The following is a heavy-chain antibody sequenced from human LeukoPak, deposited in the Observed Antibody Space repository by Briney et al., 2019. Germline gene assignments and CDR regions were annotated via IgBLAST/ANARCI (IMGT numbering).Heavy chain of an antibody. J-gene: IGHJ4*02. CDR1: VFTFRNYW. Sequence: PGGALRLSCAASVFTFRNYWMHWVRQAPGKGLVWVSRVKGDGSFTDYADSLKGGFTISRDNAKITLYLQMDSQRAEDTAAYYCVRDGYYYNFDYWGQGSLVTVSS. D-gene: IGHD3-22*01. V-gene: IGHV3-74*01. CDR3: VRDGYYYNFDY. CDR2: VKGDGSFT.